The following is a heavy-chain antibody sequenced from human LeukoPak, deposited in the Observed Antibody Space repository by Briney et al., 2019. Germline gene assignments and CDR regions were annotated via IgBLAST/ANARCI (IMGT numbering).Heavy chain of an antibody. J-gene: IGHJ3*02. V-gene: IGHV3-7*01. D-gene: IGHD6-13*01. Sequence: GGSLRLSCAASGFSFGSHAMSWARQAPGKGLEWVANIKQDGSEKYYVDSVKGRFTISRDNAKNSLYLQMNSLRAEDTAVYYCARDYGYSSSWPDAFDIWGQGTMVTVSS. CDR3: ARDYGYSSSWPDAFDI. CDR2: IKQDGSEK. CDR1: GFSFGSHA.